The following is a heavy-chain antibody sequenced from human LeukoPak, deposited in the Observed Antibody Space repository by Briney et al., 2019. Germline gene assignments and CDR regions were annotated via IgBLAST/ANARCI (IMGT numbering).Heavy chain of an antibody. V-gene: IGHV4-59*01. J-gene: IGHJ5*02. D-gene: IGHD3-22*01. CDR2: IYHGGTT. CDR3: ARGSISSAGWFDP. Sequence: PSETLPLTCTDSAGSISNYYWTWIRQHPGKGLEESGYIYHGGTTNYNPPPTSRVTISVDTSTHQFSLKLSSVTAADTAVYYCARGSISSAGWFDPWGQGTLVTVSS. CDR1: AGSISNYY.